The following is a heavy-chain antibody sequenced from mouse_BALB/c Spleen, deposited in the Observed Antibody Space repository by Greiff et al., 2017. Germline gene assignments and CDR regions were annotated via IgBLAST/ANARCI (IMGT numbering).Heavy chain of an antibody. V-gene: IGHV5-6-2*01. CDR2: INSNGGST. D-gene: IGHD1-1*01. CDR1: GFTFSSYY. Sequence: DVKLVESGGGLVKLGGSLKLSCAASGFTFSSYYMSWVRQTPEKRLELVAAINSNGGSTYYPDTVKGRFTIPRDNAKNTLYLQMSSLKSEDTALYYCARRYYYYGSSYDGYFDVWGAGTTVTVSS. CDR3: ARRYYYYGSSYDGYFDV. J-gene: IGHJ1*01.